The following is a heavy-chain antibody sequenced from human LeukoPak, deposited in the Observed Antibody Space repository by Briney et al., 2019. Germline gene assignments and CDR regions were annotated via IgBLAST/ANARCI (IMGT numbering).Heavy chain of an antibody. V-gene: IGHV3-11*01. J-gene: IGHJ4*02. CDR1: GFTFSDYY. D-gene: IGHD5-18*01. CDR2: ISSSGSTI. Sequence: GGSLRLSCAASGFTFSDYYMSWLRQAPGKGMEWVSYISSSGSTIYYADSVKGRFTISRDNAKNSLYLQMNSLRAEDTAVYYCARDSRIQLWLNDYWGQGTLVTVSS. CDR3: ARDSRIQLWLNDY.